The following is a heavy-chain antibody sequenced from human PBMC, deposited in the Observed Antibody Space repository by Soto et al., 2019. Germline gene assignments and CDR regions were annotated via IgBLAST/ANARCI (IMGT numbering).Heavy chain of an antibody. J-gene: IGHJ3*02. D-gene: IGHD6-19*01. CDR2: ISGSGGST. CDR1: GFTFSSYA. Sequence: GGSLRLSCAASGFTFSSYAMSWVRQAPGKGLEWVSAISGSGGSTYYADSVKGRFTISRDNSKNTLYLQMNSLRAEDTAVYYCAKDGRAAVAPQAAFDIWGQGTMVTVSS. V-gene: IGHV3-23*01. CDR3: AKDGRAAVAPQAAFDI.